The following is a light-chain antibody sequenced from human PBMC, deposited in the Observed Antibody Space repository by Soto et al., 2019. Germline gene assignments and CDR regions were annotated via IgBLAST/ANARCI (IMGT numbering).Light chain of an antibody. CDR1: QSISGY. CDR3: LQYHYWWT. CDR2: TAF. V-gene: IGKV1-39*01. Sequence: DIQMTQSPSSLSASVGDRVTITCRASQSISGYLNWYQQKPGRAPNLLIYTAFSLQSGVPSRFSGSASGTDFTLTISSLQSEDFAVYYCLQYHYWWTFGQGTKVEVK. J-gene: IGKJ1*01.